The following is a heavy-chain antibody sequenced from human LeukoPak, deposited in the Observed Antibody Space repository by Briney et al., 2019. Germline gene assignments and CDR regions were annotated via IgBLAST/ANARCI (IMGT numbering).Heavy chain of an antibody. J-gene: IGHJ5*02. CDR2: IIPIFGTA. CDR3: ARDLVSEQQLVRLVANWFDP. Sequence: SVKVSCKASGGTFSSYAISRVRQAPGQGLEWMGGIIPIFGTANYAQKFQGRVTITADESTSTAYMELSSLRSEDTAVYYCARDLVSEQQLVRLVANWFDPWGQGTLVTVSS. CDR1: GGTFSSYA. V-gene: IGHV1-69*01. D-gene: IGHD6-13*01.